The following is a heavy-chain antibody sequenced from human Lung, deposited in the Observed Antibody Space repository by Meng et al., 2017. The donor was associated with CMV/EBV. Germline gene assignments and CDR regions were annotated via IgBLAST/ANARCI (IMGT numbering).Heavy chain of an antibody. Sequence: VQLQQWGAGLLKPSGTLSLTCAVYGGSFSGYYWSWIRHPPGKGLEWIGEINHSGSTNYNPSLKSRVTISVDTSKNQFSLKLSSVTAADTAVYYCARGFLSFVRVFDYWGQGTLVTVSS. CDR1: GGSFSGYY. V-gene: IGHV4-34*01. CDR3: ARGFLSFVRVFDY. CDR2: INHSGST. J-gene: IGHJ4*02. D-gene: IGHD2/OR15-2a*01.